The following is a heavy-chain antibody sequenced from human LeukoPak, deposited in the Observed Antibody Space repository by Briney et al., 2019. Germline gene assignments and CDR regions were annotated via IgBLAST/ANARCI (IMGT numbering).Heavy chain of an antibody. CDR2: INAGNGNT. V-gene: IGHV1-3*01. CDR3: ARAGYCSGGSCYTDYYYYGMDV. D-gene: IGHD2-15*01. J-gene: IGHJ6*02. Sequence: ASVKVSCTASGYTFTSYAMHWVRQAPGQRLEWMGWINAGNGNTKYSQKFQGRVTITRDTSASTAYMELSRLRSDDTAVYYCARAGYCSGGSCYTDYYYYGMDVWGQGTTVTVSS. CDR1: GYTFTSYA.